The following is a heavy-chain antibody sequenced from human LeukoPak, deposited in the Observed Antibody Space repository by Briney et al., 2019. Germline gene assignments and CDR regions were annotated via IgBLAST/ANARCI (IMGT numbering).Heavy chain of an antibody. J-gene: IGHJ5*02. D-gene: IGHD6-19*01. CDR2: ISGSGGST. CDR1: GFTFSSYA. Sequence: GGSLRLSCAASGFTFSSYAMSWVRQAPGKGLEWVSAISGSGGSTYYADSVKGRFTISRDNSKNTLYLQMNSLRAEDTAVYYCAKDPGYSSGRYGINWFDPWGQGTLVTVSS. V-gene: IGHV3-23*01. CDR3: AKDPGYSSGRYGINWFDP.